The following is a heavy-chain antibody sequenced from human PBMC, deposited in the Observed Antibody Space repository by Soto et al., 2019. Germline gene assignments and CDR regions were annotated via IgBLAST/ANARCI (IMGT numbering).Heavy chain of an antibody. D-gene: IGHD3-10*01. CDR2: IKQDGSEK. J-gene: IGHJ4*02. Sequence: GGSLRLSCVASGFTFSSYWMSWVRQAPGKGLEWVANIKQDGSEKYYVDSVKGRFTISRDNAKNSLYLQMNSLRAEDTAVYYCARNWTEGSGSYHPAGYFDYWGQGTLVTVSS. V-gene: IGHV3-7*03. CDR1: GFTFSSYW. CDR3: ARNWTEGSGSYHPAGYFDY.